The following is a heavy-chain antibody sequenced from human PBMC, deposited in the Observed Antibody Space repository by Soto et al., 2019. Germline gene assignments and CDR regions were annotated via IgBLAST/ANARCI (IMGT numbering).Heavy chain of an antibody. D-gene: IGHD3-10*01. Sequence: SETLSLTCTVSGASIRSGAYWGWFPLPPGKGLEWIGYISDIAYTSYNPSLKGRVSISVDTSKNQFSLTLTSVAAADTAVYYCARQGFGVLHGLVDVWGQGTTVTVSS. J-gene: IGHJ6*02. CDR2: ISDIAYT. V-gene: IGHV4-59*08. CDR1: GASIRSGAY. CDR3: ARQGFGVLHGLVDV.